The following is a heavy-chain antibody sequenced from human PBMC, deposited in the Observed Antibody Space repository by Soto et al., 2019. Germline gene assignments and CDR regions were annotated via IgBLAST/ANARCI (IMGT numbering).Heavy chain of an antibody. CDR2: INPNGGTA. CDR3: ARSTRNRHYYYYGMDV. V-gene: IGHV1-69*11. Sequence: SVKVSCKASGYAFTSYGISWVRQAPGQGLEWMGIINPNGGTANYAQKFQGRVTITADESTSTAYMELSSLRSEDTAVYYCARSTRNRHYYYYGMDVWGQGTTVTVSS. CDR1: GYAFTSYG. J-gene: IGHJ6*02. D-gene: IGHD1-1*01.